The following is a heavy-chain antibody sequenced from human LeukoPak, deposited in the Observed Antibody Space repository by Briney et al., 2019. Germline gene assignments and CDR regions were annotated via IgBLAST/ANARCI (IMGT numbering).Heavy chain of an antibody. CDR3: ARDLGSYYNY. V-gene: IGHV3-66*01. CDR2: IYSGGST. Sequence: PGGSLRLSCAASGFTVSSNYMSWVRQAPGKGLEWVSVIYSGGSTYYADSVKGRFTMSRDNSKNTLYLQMKSLRAEDTAVYYCARDLGSYYNYWGQGTLVTVSS. J-gene: IGHJ4*02. CDR1: GFTVSSNY.